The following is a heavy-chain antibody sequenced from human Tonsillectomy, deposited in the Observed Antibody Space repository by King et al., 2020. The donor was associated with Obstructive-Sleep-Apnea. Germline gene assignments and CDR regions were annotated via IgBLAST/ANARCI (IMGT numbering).Heavy chain of an antibody. D-gene: IGHD3-16*01. CDR2: SGTGGEI. V-gene: IGHV3-13*04. Sequence: VQLVESGGGLVQPGGSLRLSCVASGFSFSLYDMHWVRHPTGKGLEWVSVSGTGGEIYYADSVKGRFSISRENAKNSLYLQMNSLKVEDTAVYYCVRGGSASSEGEFDYWGQGILVTVSS. CDR1: GFSFSLYD. CDR3: VRGGSASSEGEFDY. J-gene: IGHJ4*02.